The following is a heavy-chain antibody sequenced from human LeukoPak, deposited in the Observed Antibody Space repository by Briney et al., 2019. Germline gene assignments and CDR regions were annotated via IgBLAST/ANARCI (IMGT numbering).Heavy chain of an antibody. CDR1: RFTFSRYS. CDR3: ARDPPLGSCSTISCPHLDY. V-gene: IGHV3-21*01. J-gene: IGHJ4*02. CDR2: ISSSSSFI. D-gene: IGHD2-2*01. Sequence: PGGSLRLSCAASRFTFSRYSMNWVRQAPGKGLEWVSSISSSSSFIYYADSVKGRFPISRDNAKNSLYLQMNSLRAEDTAVYYCARDPPLGSCSTISCPHLDYWGQGTLVTVSS.